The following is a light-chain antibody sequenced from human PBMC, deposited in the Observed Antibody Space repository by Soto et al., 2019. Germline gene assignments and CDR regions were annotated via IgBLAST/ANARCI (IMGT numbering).Light chain of an antibody. CDR2: DHN. V-gene: IGLV1-40*01. CDR1: SSNIGTGYD. Sequence: QYVLTQPPSVSGAPGQRVTISCTGSSSNIGTGYDVHWYQQLPGTAPRLLIYDHNNRPSGVPDRFSASKSGTSASLAITGLQAEDDADYYCQSYDTSLSGSVVFGGGTKLTVL. CDR3: QSYDTSLSGSVV. J-gene: IGLJ2*01.